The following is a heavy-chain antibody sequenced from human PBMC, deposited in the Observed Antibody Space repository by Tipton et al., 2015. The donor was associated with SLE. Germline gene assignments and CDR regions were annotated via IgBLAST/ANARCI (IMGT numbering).Heavy chain of an antibody. D-gene: IGHD3-10*01. CDR2: IIHSGVT. J-gene: IGHJ3*02. Sequence: TLSLTCAVYGESFSGYFWSWIRQPPGKGLEWIGEIIHSGVTNYNPSLKSRVTISVDTSKNQFSLKLSSVTAADTAVYYCARRSDYSGSGSSWAFDIWGQGTMVTVSS. CDR3: ARRSDYSGSGSSWAFDI. CDR1: GESFSGYF. V-gene: IGHV4-34*12.